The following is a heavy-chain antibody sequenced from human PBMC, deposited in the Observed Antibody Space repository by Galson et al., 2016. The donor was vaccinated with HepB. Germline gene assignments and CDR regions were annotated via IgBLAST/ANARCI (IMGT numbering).Heavy chain of an antibody. V-gene: IGHV3-9*01. J-gene: IGHJ4*02. D-gene: IGHD6-19*01. CDR1: GFTFEDYA. Sequence: SLRLSCAVSGFTFEDYAMHWVRPAPGKGLEWVSGISWNSGTIGYADSVKGRFTISRDNARNSLYLQMNSLKVEDTALYFCAGDFVGPLAVAGPSHWGQGTLVTVSS. CDR2: ISWNSGTI. CDR3: AGDFVGPLAVAGPSH.